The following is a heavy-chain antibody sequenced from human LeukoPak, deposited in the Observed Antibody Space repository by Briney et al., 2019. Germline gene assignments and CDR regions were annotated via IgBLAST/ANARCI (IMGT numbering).Heavy chain of an antibody. J-gene: IGHJ3*02. CDR3: ARGGEVVVTKHAFDI. Sequence: PGRSLRLSCAASGFTFSSYGMHWVRQAPGKGLEWVAVISYDGSNKYYADSVKGRFTISRDNSKNTLYLQMNSLRAEDTAVYYCARGGEVVVTKHAFDIWGQGTMVTVSS. D-gene: IGHD3-22*01. V-gene: IGHV3-30*03. CDR2: ISYDGSNK. CDR1: GFTFSSYG.